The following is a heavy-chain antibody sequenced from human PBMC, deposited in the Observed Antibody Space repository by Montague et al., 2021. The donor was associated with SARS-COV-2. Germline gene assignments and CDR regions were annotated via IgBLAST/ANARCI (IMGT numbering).Heavy chain of an antibody. CDR1: GGSISSYY. V-gene: IGHV4-59*01. D-gene: IGHD4-11*01. J-gene: IGHJ3*02. CDR2: IHYSGST. CDR3: ARRGYSDDAFDI. Sequence: SETLSLTCTVSGGSISSYYWNWIRQPPGKGLEWIGYIHYSGSTNYNPSLKSRVTISLDTSKNQFSLKLNSVTAADTAVYYCARRGYSDDAFDIWGQGTKVTVSS.